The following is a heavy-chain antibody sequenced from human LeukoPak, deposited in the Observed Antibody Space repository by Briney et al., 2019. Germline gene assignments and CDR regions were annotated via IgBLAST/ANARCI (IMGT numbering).Heavy chain of an antibody. Sequence: GGSLRLSYAASEFTFSNYWMYWVRQAPGKGLEWVANMNQDGSKIHYVDSVKGRFAISRDNAKSSLYLQMSSLRAEDTAVYYCARGKGNDAIFEYWGQGTLVTVSS. CDR1: EFTFSNYW. CDR3: ARGKGNDAIFEY. J-gene: IGHJ4*02. D-gene: IGHD1-1*01. V-gene: IGHV3-7*01. CDR2: MNQDGSKI.